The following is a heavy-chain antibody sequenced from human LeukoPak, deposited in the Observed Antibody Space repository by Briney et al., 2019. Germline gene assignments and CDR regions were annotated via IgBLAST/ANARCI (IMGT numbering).Heavy chain of an antibody. J-gene: IGHJ4*02. D-gene: IGHD2-2*01. Sequence: PTGGSLRLSCAASGFTFSSYAMSWVRQAPGKGLEWVSAISGSGGSTYYADSVKGRFTISRDNSKNTLYLQMNSLRAEDTAVYYCAKGTLDIVVVPAAPKVYYFDYWGQGTLVTVSS. CDR1: GFTFSSYA. CDR3: AKGTLDIVVVPAAPKVYYFDY. CDR2: ISGSGGST. V-gene: IGHV3-23*01.